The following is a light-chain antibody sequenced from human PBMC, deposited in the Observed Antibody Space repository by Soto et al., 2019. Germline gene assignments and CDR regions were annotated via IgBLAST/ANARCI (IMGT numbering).Light chain of an antibody. V-gene: IGKV3-11*01. CDR2: DAS. CDR3: QQRSNWPYT. Sequence: EIVLTQSPAPLSLSPGERATLSCRASQSVSSYLAWYQQKPGQAPRLLIYDASNRATGIPARFSCSGSGTDFTLTISSLEPEDFAVYYCQQRSNWPYTVGQGTKLEIK. J-gene: IGKJ2*01. CDR1: QSVSSY.